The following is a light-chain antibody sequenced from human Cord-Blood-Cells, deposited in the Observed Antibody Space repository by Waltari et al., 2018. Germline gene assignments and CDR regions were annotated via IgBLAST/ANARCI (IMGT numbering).Light chain of an antibody. CDR3: SSYTSSSTYV. CDR1: SSDVGGYNY. CDR2: DVS. V-gene: IGLV2-14*01. J-gene: IGLJ1*01. Sequence: QSALTQPASVSGSPGQSITISCTGTSSDVGGYNYVSWYQQHPGKAPKLMIYDVSNRPSGVSNRFSGPKSGNTASLTISGLQAEDEADYYCSSYTSSSTYVVGTGTKVTVL.